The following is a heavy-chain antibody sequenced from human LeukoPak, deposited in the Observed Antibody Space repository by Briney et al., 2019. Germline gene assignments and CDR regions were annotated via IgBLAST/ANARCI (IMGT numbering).Heavy chain of an antibody. CDR3: ARRITVVRGTGAFDI. V-gene: IGHV5-51*01. CDR2: IYPGDSDT. J-gene: IGHJ3*02. CDR1: EYSFATYW. Sequence: GESLKISCTGSEYSFATYWIGWVRQMPGKGLEWMGIIYPGDSDTTYSPSFQGQVKISSDKSTTTAYLQWTGLKASDTAMYYCARRITVVRGTGAFDIWGQGTMVTVSS. D-gene: IGHD3-10*01.